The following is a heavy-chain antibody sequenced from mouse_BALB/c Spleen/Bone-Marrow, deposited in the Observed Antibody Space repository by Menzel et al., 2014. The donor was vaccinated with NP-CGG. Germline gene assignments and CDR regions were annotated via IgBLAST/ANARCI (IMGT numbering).Heavy chain of an antibody. CDR2: ISDGGSYT. V-gene: IGHV5-4*02. Sequence: VQLKESGGNLVKPGGSLKLSCAASGFTFSDYYMYWVRQTPEKRLEWVATISDGGSYTYYPDSVKGRFTISRDNAKNSLYLQMNSLKSEDSAMYYCARGGAHYYGRGFTYWGQGTLVTLSA. CDR3: ARGGAHYYGRGFTY. J-gene: IGHJ3*01. D-gene: IGHD1-2*01. CDR1: GFTFSDYY.